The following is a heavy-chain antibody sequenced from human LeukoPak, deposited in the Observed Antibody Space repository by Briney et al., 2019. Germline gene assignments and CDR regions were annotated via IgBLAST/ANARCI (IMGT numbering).Heavy chain of an antibody. D-gene: IGHD3-10*01. V-gene: IGHV3-30*03. CDR3: ARGWFGPDS. J-gene: IGHJ5*01. Sequence: PGRSLRLSCAASGFTFSSYGMHWVRQAPGKGLEWVAVISYDGSNKYYADSVKGRFTISRDNSKNTLYLQMNSLRAEDTAVYSCARGWFGPDSCGQGTLVTVSS. CDR2: ISYDGSNK. CDR1: GFTFSSYG.